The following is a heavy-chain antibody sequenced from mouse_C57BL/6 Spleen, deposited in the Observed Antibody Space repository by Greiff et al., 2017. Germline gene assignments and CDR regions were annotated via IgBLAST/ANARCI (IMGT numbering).Heavy chain of an antibody. CDR1: GYTFTDYY. J-gene: IGHJ1*03. D-gene: IGHD1-1*01. CDR3: AITVVAPHWYFDV. CDR2: INPNNGGT. V-gene: IGHV1-26*01. Sequence: EVQLQQSGPELVKPGASVKISCKASGYTFTDYYMNWVKQSHGKSLEWIGDINPNNGGTSYNQKFKGKATLTVDKSSSTDYMELRSLTSEDSAVYYCAITVVAPHWYFDVWGTGTTVTVSS.